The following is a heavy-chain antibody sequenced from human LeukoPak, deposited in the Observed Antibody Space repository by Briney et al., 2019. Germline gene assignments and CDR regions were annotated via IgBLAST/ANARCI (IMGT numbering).Heavy chain of an antibody. D-gene: IGHD3-10*01. CDR3: ARRGYIYGSGSLHDY. CDR1: GGSISSYY. Sequence: SETLSLTCTVSGGSISSYYWSWIRQPPGKGLEWIGYIYYSGSTNYNPSLKSRVTISVDTSKNQFSLKLSSVTAADTAVYYCARRGYIYGSGSLHDYWGQGTLVTVSS. CDR2: IYYSGST. J-gene: IGHJ4*02. V-gene: IGHV4-59*12.